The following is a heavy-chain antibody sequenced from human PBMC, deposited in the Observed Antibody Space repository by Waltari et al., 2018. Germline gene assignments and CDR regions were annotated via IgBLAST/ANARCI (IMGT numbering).Heavy chain of an antibody. J-gene: IGHJ2*01. D-gene: IGHD2-21*02. CDR2: IYASGTT. CDR1: GGHIRPFY. CDR3: AREDHGDFHLRYFDV. V-gene: IGHV4-4*07. Sequence: QVQLQESCSGLVKPSETLSLTCSVSGGHIRPFYWNWIRQPAGKGLEWIGRIYASGTTNYSPSLNSRVTMSVDTSKNQFSLKLRYVTASDTAVYDCAREDHGDFHLRYFDVWGRGIPVTVSS.